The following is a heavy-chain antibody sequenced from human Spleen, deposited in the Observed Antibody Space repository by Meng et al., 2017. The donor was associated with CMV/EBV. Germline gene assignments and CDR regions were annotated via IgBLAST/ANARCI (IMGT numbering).Heavy chain of an antibody. J-gene: IGHJ4*02. CDR1: GFTVSSNY. CDR3: ARERSPAGLDY. D-gene: IGHD2-2*01. V-gene: IGHV3-53*01. CDR2: IYSGGST. Sequence: GGSLRLSCAASGFTVSSNYMSWVRQAPGKGLEWVSVIYSGGSTYYADSVKGRFTISGDNSKNTLYLQMNSLRAEDTAVYYCARERSPAGLDYWGQGTLVTVS.